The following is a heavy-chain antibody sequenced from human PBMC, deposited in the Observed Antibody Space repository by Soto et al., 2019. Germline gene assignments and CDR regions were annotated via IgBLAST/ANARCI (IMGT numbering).Heavy chain of an antibody. D-gene: IGHD4-17*01. CDR3: ARATYGDYGWYFDR. Sequence: QVTLKESGPVLVKPTETLTLACTVSGFSLSNARMSVSWIRQPPGKALEWLAHIFSNDEKSYSTSLKSRLIISKDTSKSQVVLTMTNMDPVDTATYFCARATYGDYGWYFDRWGRGTLVTVSS. CDR2: IFSNDEK. V-gene: IGHV2-26*01. J-gene: IGHJ2*01. CDR1: GFSLSNARMS.